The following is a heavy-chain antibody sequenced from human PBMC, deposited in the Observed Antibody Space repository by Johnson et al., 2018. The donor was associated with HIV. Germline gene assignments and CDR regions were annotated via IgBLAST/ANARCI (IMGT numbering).Heavy chain of an antibody. Sequence: QVQVVESGGGVVQPGGSLRLSCEVSGFTFSNYGMHWVRQAPGKGLEWVAFIRYDGSNKYYADSVKGRFTISRDNSKNTLYLQMNSLRAEDTAVYYCAKDFIAAAGHDAFDIWGQGTMVTVSS. CDR2: IRYDGSNK. D-gene: IGHD6-13*01. CDR1: GFTFSNYG. CDR3: AKDFIAAAGHDAFDI. J-gene: IGHJ3*02. V-gene: IGHV3-30*02.